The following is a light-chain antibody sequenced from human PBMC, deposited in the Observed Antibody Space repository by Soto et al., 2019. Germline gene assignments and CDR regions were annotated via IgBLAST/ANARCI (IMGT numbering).Light chain of an antibody. Sequence: IVMTQCPATLSVSPGERATLSCRASQSVSSNLAWYQQKPGQAPRLLIYGASTRATGIPARFSGSGSGTEFTLTISSLQSEDFAVYYCQQYNNWPQTFGQGTKV. J-gene: IGKJ1*01. CDR1: QSVSSN. CDR3: QQYNNWPQT. CDR2: GAS. V-gene: IGKV3-15*01.